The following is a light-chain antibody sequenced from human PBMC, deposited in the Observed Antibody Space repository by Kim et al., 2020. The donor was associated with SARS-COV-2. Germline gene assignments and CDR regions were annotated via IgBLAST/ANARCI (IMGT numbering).Light chain of an antibody. V-gene: IGLV2-18*02. CDR1: SSDVGTNNG. CDR2: EVN. J-gene: IGLJ2*01. Sequence: GKSVTISCTGTSSDVGTNNGVSWYQQPPGTAPKLLIYEVNNRPSGVPDRFSGSRSGNTASLTISGLQADDEGDYYCSSHTNSRTLVFGGGTQLTVL. CDR3: SSHTNSRTLV.